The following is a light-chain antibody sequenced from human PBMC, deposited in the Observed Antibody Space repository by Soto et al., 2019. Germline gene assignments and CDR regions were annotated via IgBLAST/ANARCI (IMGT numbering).Light chain of an antibody. Sequence: QSVLTQPPSVSAAPGQKVTISCSGSSSNIGNNYVSWYQQLPGTAPKLLIYDNNKRPSGIPDRFSGSKSDTSATLGITGLQTGDEADYYCGTWDSSLSADVVFGRGTKLTVL. CDR3: GTWDSSLSADVV. J-gene: IGLJ2*01. V-gene: IGLV1-51*01. CDR1: SSNIGNNY. CDR2: DNN.